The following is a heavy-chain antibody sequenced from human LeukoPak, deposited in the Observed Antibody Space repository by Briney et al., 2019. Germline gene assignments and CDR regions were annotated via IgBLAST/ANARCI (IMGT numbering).Heavy chain of an antibody. J-gene: IGHJ4*02. CDR1: GYTFTSYY. CDR3: ARDQSEYYYGSGSYYGIDY. CDR2: INPSGGST. V-gene: IGHV1-46*01. Sequence: ADSVKVSCKASGYTFTSYYMHWVRQAPGQGLEWMGIINPSGGSTSYAQKFQGRVTMTRDTSTNTVYMELSSLRSEDTAVYYCARDQSEYYYGSGSYYGIDYWGQGTLVTVSS. D-gene: IGHD3-10*01.